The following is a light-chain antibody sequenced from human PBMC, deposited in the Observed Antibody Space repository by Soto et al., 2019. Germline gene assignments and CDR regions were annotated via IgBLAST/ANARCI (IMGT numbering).Light chain of an antibody. J-gene: IGKJ4*01. Sequence: DIQMTQSPSSLSASVGDEVTITCRASQTIMTYLNWYQLKPGKPPRLLIYAASSLQSGVPSRFSGSGSGTDFTLTISSLQPEDFATYYCQQSYDTPPVTFGGGTKVDIK. V-gene: IGKV1-39*01. CDR2: AAS. CDR3: QQSYDTPPVT. CDR1: QTIMTY.